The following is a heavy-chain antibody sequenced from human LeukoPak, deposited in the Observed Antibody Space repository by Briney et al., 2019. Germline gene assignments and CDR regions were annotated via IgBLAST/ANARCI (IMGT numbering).Heavy chain of an antibody. D-gene: IGHD3-10*02. J-gene: IGHJ4*02. V-gene: IGHV3-7*01. CDR1: GFIFSSYL. CDR3: PREVIYSILFGECDY. CDR2: IKQDGSDK. Sequence: GGSLRLSCAASGFIFSSYLMSWVRQAPGKGLEWVVNIKQDGSDKYYVDSVKGRFTIARDNVKNSLHLQMNSQTSDDAAIYYCPREVIYSILFGECDYWGQATQV.